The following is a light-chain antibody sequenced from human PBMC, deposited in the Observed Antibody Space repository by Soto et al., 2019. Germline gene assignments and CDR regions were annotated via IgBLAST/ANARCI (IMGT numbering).Light chain of an antibody. CDR2: DAS. J-gene: IGKJ5*01. V-gene: IGKV3-11*01. Sequence: EIVLTQSPATLSLSPGERTTISCRASQSVASYFASYVAWYQQKPGQAPRLLIYDASNRATGIPARFSGSGSGTDFTLTINSLEPEDFAVYYCQQRYDWPSTFGQGTRLEIK. CDR3: QQRYDWPST. CDR1: QSVASY.